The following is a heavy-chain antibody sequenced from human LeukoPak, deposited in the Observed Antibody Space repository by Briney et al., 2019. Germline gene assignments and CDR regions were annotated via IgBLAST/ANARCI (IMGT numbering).Heavy chain of an antibody. CDR3: ARWPYSDTSGRLSDV. V-gene: IGHV3-48*02. CDR2: IGSSGSPT. Sequence: QAGGSLRLSCAASGFAFSSYNMNWVRQAPGKGLEWISYIGSSGSPTHYADSVGGRFTISRDNAKNSLYLQMNSLRDEDTAVYFCARWPYSDTSGRLSDVWGQGTPVTVSS. CDR1: GFAFSSYN. D-gene: IGHD3-22*01. J-gene: IGHJ6*02.